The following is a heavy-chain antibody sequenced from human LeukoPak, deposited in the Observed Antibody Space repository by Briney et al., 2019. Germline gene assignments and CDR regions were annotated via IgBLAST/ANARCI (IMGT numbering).Heavy chain of an antibody. V-gene: IGHV3-21*01. CDR2: ISSSSGYI. CDR3: ARGMIAAAGASNWFDP. CDR1: GFTFSSYS. D-gene: IGHD6-13*01. J-gene: IGHJ5*02. Sequence: GGSLRLSCAASGFTFSSYSMNWVRQAPGKGLEWVSSISSSSGYIYYADSVKGRFTISRDNAKNSLYLQMNSLRAEDTAVYYCARGMIAAAGASNWFDPWGQGTLVTVSS.